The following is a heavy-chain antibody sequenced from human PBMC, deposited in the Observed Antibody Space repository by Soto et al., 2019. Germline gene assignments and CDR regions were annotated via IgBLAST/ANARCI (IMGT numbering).Heavy chain of an antibody. CDR2: ISGDGGTT. V-gene: IGHV3-23*01. J-gene: IGHJ4*02. Sequence: EVQLLESGGGLVQPGGSLRLSCAASGFTFSSYAMNWVRQAPGKGLERVSIISGDGGTTSYADSVKGRFTISRDNSKNTLYLQMNSLRAEDTAVYYCAKKRVLVPAMYHFDYWGQGTLVTVSS. CDR1: GFTFSSYA. CDR3: AKKRVLVPAMYHFDY. D-gene: IGHD2-2*01.